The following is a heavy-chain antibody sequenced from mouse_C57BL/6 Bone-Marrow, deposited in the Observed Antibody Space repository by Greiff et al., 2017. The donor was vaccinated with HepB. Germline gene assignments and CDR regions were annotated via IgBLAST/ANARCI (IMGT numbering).Heavy chain of an antibody. CDR2: IRSKSSNYST. J-gene: IGHJ1*03. CDR1: GFTFNTYA. D-gene: IGHD2-3*01. V-gene: IGHV10-3*01. CDR3: VRGYGYYEDWYFDV. Sequence: EVMLVESGGGLVQPKGSLKLSCAASGFTFNTYAMHWVRQAPGKGLEWVARIRSKSSNYSTYYADSVKDRFTISRDDSKSMLYLQMNNLKTEDTAMDYCVRGYGYYEDWYFDVWGTGTTVTVSS.